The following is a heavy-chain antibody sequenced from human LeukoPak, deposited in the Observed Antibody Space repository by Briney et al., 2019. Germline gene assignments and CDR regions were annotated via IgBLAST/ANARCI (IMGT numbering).Heavy chain of an antibody. CDR1: GGSISSGGYS. D-gene: IGHD3-9*01. V-gene: IGHV4-30-2*01. CDR2: IYHSGST. J-gene: IGHJ3*02. Sequence: SQTLSLTCAVSGGSISSGGYSWSWIRQPPGKGLGWIGYIYHSGSTYYNPSLKSRVTISVDRSKNQFSLKLSSVTAADTAVYYCARAMLPYDILTGYYLYDAFDIWGQGTMVTVSS. CDR3: ARAMLPYDILTGYYLYDAFDI.